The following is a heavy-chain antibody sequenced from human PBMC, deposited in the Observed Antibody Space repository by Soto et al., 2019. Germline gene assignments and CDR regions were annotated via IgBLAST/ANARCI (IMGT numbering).Heavy chain of an antibody. CDR2: IDRGGST. CDR3: SQGAYLGY. D-gene: IGHD3-16*01. V-gene: IGHV4-34*01. J-gene: IGHJ4*02. Sequence: SETLSLTCAVYSGSFSVYSWTWIRQSPGKGLEWIGGIDRGGSTNYHPSLKSRVTISLDTSKKQLSLKLTSVTAADTAVYYCSQGAYLGYWGQGTLVTVSS. CDR1: SGSFSVYS.